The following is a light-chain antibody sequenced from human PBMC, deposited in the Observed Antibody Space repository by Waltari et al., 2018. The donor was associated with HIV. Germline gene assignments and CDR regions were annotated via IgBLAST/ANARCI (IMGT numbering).Light chain of an antibody. V-gene: IGLV3-25*03. CDR1: SLPKKY. Sequence: SYKLTQTPSVSVSPGQTARINCSRGSLPKKYSSWYLHKPGQPPLFLTYKDIERPSGIPGRMSGSRSGTGVTLTISGVQAEDEGDYYCQSTDHDGTWVFGGGTKLTVL. J-gene: IGLJ3*02. CDR2: KDI. CDR3: QSTDHDGTWV.